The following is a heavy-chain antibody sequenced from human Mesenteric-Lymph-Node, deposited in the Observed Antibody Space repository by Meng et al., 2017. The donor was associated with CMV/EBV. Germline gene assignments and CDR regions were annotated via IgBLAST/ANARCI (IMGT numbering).Heavy chain of an antibody. CDR2: INSDGSSK. CDR3: ARAPLSLTP. D-gene: IGHD3-10*01. CDR1: RCTLSGYW. J-gene: IGHJ5*02. Sequence: CAASRCTLSGYWLHRVRPARGKGMVWVSRINSDGSSKSYADSVKGRFTISSDNAKNTRYLQMNSLRAADTAVYYCARAPLSLTPWGQGTLVTVSS. V-gene: IGHV3-74*01.